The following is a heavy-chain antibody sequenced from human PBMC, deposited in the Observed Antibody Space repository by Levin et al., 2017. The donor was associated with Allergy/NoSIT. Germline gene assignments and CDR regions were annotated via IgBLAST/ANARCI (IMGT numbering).Heavy chain of an antibody. CDR1: GGSISSSSYY. D-gene: IGHD3-10*01. CDR2: IYYSGST. V-gene: IGHV4-39*01. Sequence: TSETLSLTCTVSGGSISSSSYYWGWIRQPPGKGLEWIGSIYYSGSTYYNPSLKSRVTISVDTSKNQFSLKLSSVTAADTAVYYCARSGRAGWFGELLPGPFDYWGQGTLVTVSS. J-gene: IGHJ4*02. CDR3: ARSGRAGWFGELLPGPFDY.